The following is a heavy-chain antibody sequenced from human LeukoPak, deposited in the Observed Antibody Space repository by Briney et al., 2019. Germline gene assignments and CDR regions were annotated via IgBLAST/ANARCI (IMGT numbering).Heavy chain of an antibody. J-gene: IGHJ4*02. V-gene: IGHV3-23*01. CDR1: GFTFSSYA. CDR2: ISVSGANT. D-gene: IGHD3-22*01. CDR3: ASNYYDSRSRPLDN. Sequence: PGGSLRLSCAASGFTFSSYAMSWVRQAPGKGLEWVSAISVSGANTYYADSVKGRFTISRDNSRNTLYLQMDSLRAGDTAVYYCASNYYDSRSRPLDNWGQGTLVTVSS.